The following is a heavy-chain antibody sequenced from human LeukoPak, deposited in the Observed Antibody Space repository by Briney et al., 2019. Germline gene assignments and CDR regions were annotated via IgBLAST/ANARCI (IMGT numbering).Heavy chain of an antibody. CDR2: IYYSGST. CDR3: ATLYYDSSGYYRYYFDY. V-gene: IGHV4-31*03. J-gene: IGHJ4*02. CDR1: GGSISSGGYY. Sequence: PSETLSLTCTVSGGSISSGGYYWSWIRQHPGKGLEWIGYIYYSGSTYYNPSLKSRVTISVDPSKNQFSLKLSSVTAADTAVYYCATLYYDSSGYYRYYFDYWGQGTLVTASS. D-gene: IGHD3-22*01.